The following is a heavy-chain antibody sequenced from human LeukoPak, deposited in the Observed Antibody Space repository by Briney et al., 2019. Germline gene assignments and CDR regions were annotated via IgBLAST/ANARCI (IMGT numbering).Heavy chain of an antibody. Sequence: SVKVSCKASGGTFSSYAISWVRQAPGQGLEWMGGIIPIFGTANYAQKFQGRVTITADESTSTAYLELSSLRSEDTAVYYCARSYSSGWYSSDWGQGTLVTVSS. V-gene: IGHV1-69*01. CDR2: IIPIFGTA. D-gene: IGHD6-19*01. J-gene: IGHJ4*02. CDR1: GGTFSSYA. CDR3: ARSYSSGWYSSD.